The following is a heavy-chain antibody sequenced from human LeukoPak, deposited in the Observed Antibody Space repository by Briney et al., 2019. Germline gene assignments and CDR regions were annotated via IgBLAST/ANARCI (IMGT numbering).Heavy chain of an antibody. CDR2: IKQDGSEK. CDR1: GFILSSYW. CDR3: ASRHFEN. V-gene: IGHV3-7*03. Sequence: PGGSLRLSCAASGFILSSYWMHWVRQAPGKGLEWVANIKQDGSEKYYVDSVKGRFTISRDNAKNSLYLQMNSLRVEDTAVYYCASRHFENWGQGTLVTVSS. J-gene: IGHJ4*02.